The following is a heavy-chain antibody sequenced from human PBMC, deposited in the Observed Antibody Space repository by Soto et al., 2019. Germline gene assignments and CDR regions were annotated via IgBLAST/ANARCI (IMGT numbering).Heavy chain of an antibody. D-gene: IGHD4-17*01. CDR1: GFTFSSYA. CDR3: AKNRPIDYGGPDAFDI. CDR2: ISGSGGST. V-gene: IGHV3-23*01. Sequence: GGSLRLSCAASGFTFSSYAMSWVRQAPGKGLEWVSAISGSGGSTYYADSVKGRFTISRDNSKNTLYLQMNSLRAEDTAVYYCAKNRPIDYGGPDAFDIWGQGTMVTVSS. J-gene: IGHJ3*02.